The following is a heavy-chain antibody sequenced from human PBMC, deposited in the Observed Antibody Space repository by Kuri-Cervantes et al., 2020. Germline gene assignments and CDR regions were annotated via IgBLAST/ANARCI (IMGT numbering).Heavy chain of an antibody. D-gene: IGHD4-23*01. Sequence: SETLSLTCAVYGGSFSGYYWSWIRQPPGKGLEWIGEINHRVSTTYNPTLKRRITISVDTSKNQLSLKLITVTAADTAVYYCARRSWYLTNINNNYYLDVWGKGTTVTVSS. V-gene: IGHV4-34*01. CDR1: GGSFSGYY. J-gene: IGHJ6*03. CDR3: ARRSWYLTNINNNYYLDV. CDR2: INHRVST.